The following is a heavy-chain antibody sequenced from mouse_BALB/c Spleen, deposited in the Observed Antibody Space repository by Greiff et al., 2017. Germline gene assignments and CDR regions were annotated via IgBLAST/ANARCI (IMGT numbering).Heavy chain of an antibody. Sequence: EVKLMESGGGLVKPGGSLKLSCAASGFTFSSYAMSWVRQTPEKRLEWVASISSGGSTYYPDSVKGRFTISRDNARNILYLQMSSLRSEDTAMYYCARGWGNYAMDYWGQGTSVTVSS. CDR2: ISSGGST. CDR3: ARGWGNYAMDY. D-gene: IGHD4-1*01. V-gene: IGHV5-6-5*01. J-gene: IGHJ4*01. CDR1: GFTFSSYA.